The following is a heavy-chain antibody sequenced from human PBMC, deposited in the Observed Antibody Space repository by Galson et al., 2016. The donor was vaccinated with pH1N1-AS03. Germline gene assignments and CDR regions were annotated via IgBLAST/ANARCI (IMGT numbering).Heavy chain of an antibody. V-gene: IGHV1-18*01. Sequence: SVKVSCKASGYTFTNYGVSWVRQAPGQGLEWMGGISSFNGYTTYAQKLQDIVTMTRDTSTSTAYMELRSLRSDDTAVYFCARDAAYYYGMDVWGQGTTVIVS. CDR3: ARDAAYYYGMDV. J-gene: IGHJ6*02. CDR1: GYTFTNYG. CDR2: ISSFNGYT. D-gene: IGHD6-25*01.